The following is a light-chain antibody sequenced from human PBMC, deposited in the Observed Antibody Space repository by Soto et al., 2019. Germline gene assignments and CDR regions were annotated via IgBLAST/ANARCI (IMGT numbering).Light chain of an antibody. J-gene: IGLJ2*01. V-gene: IGLV1-47*01. CDR3: AAWDDSLSAVV. Sequence: QSVLTQPPSASGTPGQMVTISCSGSSSNIGSNYVYWYQQLPGSAPKLLIYRNDQRPSGVPDRFSGSKSGTSASLAISGLRSEDEADYYCAAWDDSLSAVVFGGGTKLTVL. CDR2: RND. CDR1: SSNIGSNY.